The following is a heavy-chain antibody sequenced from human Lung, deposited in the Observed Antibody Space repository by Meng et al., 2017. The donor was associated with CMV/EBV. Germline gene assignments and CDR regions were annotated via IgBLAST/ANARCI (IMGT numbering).Heavy chain of an antibody. V-gene: IGHV3-66*02. Sequence: GAXXIFSCASCGFTFSSNYISWVRQAPVKGLEWVSVIYSGGGTYYADSVKGRFTISRDNSKNTLYLQMNSLRAEDTAVYYCARAMTLALAGVPSECDPWAQGTXVTVSS. CDR3: ARAMTLALAGVPSECDP. D-gene: IGHD6-13*01. CDR2: IYSGGGT. J-gene: IGHJ5*02. CDR1: GFTFSSNY.